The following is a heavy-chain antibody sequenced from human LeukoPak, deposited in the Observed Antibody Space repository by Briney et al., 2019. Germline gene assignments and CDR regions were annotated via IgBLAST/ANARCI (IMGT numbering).Heavy chain of an antibody. CDR1: GFTFSDSA. J-gene: IGHJ4*02. CDR3: ASGGMGVFEY. CDR2: ISSSGGNT. Sequence: GGSLRLSCAASGFTFSDSAMTWVRQVPGKGLEWVSLISSSGGNTYYADSVKGRFTISRDNSKNTLSLQMNRLRAEDTAVYYCASGGMGVFEYWGQGTLVTVSS. V-gene: IGHV3-23*01. D-gene: IGHD1-26*01.